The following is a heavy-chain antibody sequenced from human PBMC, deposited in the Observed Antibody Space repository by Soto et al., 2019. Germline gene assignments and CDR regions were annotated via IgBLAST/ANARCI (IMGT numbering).Heavy chain of an antibody. CDR2: VYYTGST. V-gene: IGHV4-59*01. J-gene: IGHJ4*02. CDR3: ARSVAVPGAHIDY. Sequence: SSETLSLTCSVSGGSISGSYWSWIRQSPGKGLEWLGYVYYTGSTNYSPSLRSRVSISVDTSKNEFSLRLSSVTAADTAVYFCARSVAVPGAHIDYWGQGTQVTVSS. CDR1: GGSISGSY. D-gene: IGHD6-19*01.